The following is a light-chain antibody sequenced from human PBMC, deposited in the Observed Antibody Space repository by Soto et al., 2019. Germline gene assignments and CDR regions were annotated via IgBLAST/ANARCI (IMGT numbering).Light chain of an antibody. Sequence: QSVLTQPASVSGSPGQSITISCTGTSSDVGTYNYVSWYQQHPGKAPKLMIYDVSNRPSGVSDRFSGSKSGNTASLTISGLQAEDGADYYCSSYTSSSSSVVFGGGTEVTVL. CDR1: SSDVGTYNY. J-gene: IGLJ2*01. V-gene: IGLV2-14*01. CDR3: SSYTSSSSSVV. CDR2: DVS.